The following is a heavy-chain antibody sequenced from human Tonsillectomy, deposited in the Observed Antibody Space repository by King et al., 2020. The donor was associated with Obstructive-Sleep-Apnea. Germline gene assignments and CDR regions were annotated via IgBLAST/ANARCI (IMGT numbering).Heavy chain of an antibody. J-gene: IGHJ4*02. V-gene: IGHV3-15*01. CDR1: GFAFNDAW. CDR3: APIKIRGILAS. D-gene: IGHD3-10*01. CDR2: ITSKVDSGTT. Sequence: QLVQSGGDLIKPGGSLRLSCTASGFAFNDAWMTWVRQAPGKGLEWVGRITSKVDSGTTDYSAPVKDRFPVSRDDSKNTLYLQMNSLETEDTAVYYCAPIKIRGILASWGQGTPVTVSS.